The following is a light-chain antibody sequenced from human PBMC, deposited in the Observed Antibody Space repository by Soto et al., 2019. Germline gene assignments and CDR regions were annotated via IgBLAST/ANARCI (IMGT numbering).Light chain of an antibody. J-gene: IGKJ1*01. CDR1: QSIGGN. CDR2: RAS. CDR3: HQHNNWPPWT. V-gene: IGKV3-15*01. Sequence: EITPTPSPPTLAVSHRATATLTSRDSQSIGGNLSWYQQKPGQAPPLLIFRASSRATGVPARLSGSGSWTEFSLTISGLQSEDFAVYYCHQHNNWPPWTFGTGTKVDIK.